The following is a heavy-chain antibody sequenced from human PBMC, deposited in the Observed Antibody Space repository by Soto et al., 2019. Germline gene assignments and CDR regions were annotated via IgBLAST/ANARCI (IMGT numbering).Heavy chain of an antibody. Sequence: QVQLVQSGAEVKKPGASVKVSCKASGYTFTNDYMHWVRQAPGQGLEWMGIINPSTGTTSYAQKFQGRVTMTRDTSTSTVHMELSRLRSDDTAVYYCARASWDRVRGVKEFDSWGQGTLVTVSS. CDR2: INPSTGTT. CDR3: ARASWDRVRGVKEFDS. J-gene: IGHJ4*02. V-gene: IGHV1-46*01. D-gene: IGHD3-10*01. CDR1: GYTFTNDY.